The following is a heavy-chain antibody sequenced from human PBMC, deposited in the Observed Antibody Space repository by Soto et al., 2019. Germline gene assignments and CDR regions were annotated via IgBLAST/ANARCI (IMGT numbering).Heavy chain of an antibody. J-gene: IGHJ4*02. V-gene: IGHV4-34*01. CDR3: ARRLVHTAITGHFDY. Sequence: PSETLSLTCAVYGGAFSGYYWSWIRQPPGKGLEWMGEINHSGSTNYNPSLKSRVTISVDTSKNQFSLKLSSVTAADTAVYYCARRLVHTAITGHFDYGGQGTLVTVSS. CDR2: INHSGST. D-gene: IGHD5-18*01. CDR1: GGAFSGYY.